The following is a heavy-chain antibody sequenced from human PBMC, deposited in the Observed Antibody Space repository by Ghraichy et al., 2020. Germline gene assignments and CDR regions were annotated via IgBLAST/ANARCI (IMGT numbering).Heavy chain of an antibody. CDR2: LSGSGGST. V-gene: IGHV3-23*01. CDR3: AKARTYGAYIVYYGMDV. D-gene: IGHD4/OR15-4a*01. J-gene: IGHJ6*02. CDR1: GFTFSSYA. Sequence: GGSLRLSCAASGFTFSSYAMSWVRQAPGKGLEWVSTLSGSGGSTYYADSAKGRLTISRDNSKNTLYLQMNSLRAEDTAVYYCAKARTYGAYIVYYGMDVWGQGTTVTVSS.